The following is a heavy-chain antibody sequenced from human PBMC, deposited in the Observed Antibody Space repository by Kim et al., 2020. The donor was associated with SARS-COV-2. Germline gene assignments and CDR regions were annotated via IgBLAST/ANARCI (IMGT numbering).Heavy chain of an antibody. CDR1: GFTFSSYW. J-gene: IGHJ6*02. CDR3: ARRPVFGVVPYGMDV. D-gene: IGHD3-3*01. V-gene: IGHV3-74*01. Sequence: GGSLRLSCAASGFTFSSYWMHWVRQAPGKGLVWVSRINSDGSSTSYADSVKGRFTISRDNAKNTLYLQMNSLRAEDTAVYYCARRPVFGVVPYGMDVWGQGTTVTVSS. CDR2: INSDGSST.